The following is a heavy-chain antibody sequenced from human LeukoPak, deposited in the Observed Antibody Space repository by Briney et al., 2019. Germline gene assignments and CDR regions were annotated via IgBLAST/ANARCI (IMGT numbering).Heavy chain of an antibody. Sequence: GGSLRLSCAASGFTFNTFNMNWVRQAPGKGLEWVSSITSGGDYTYYADSVKGRFTTSRDNAKNSLSLQLNSLRVEDTAVYYCARGHYDVLAASYKWTPDYWGQGTLVTVSS. CDR3: ARGHYDVLAASYKWTPDY. D-gene: IGHD3-9*01. J-gene: IGHJ4*02. CDR2: ITSGGDYT. CDR1: GFTFNTFN. V-gene: IGHV3-21*01.